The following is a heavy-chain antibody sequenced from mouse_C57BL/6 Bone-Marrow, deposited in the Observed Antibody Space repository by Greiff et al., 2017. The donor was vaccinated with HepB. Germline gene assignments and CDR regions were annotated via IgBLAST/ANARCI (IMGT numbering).Heavy chain of an antibody. CDR2: IRSKSNNYAT. D-gene: IGHD1-1*01. V-gene: IGHV10-1*01. J-gene: IGHJ3*01. CDR3: VRQGYYGSRSFAY. CDR1: GFSFNTYA. Sequence: EVQLVESGGGLVQPKGSLKLSCAASGFSFNTYAMNWVRQAPGKGLEWVARIRSKSNNYATYYADSVKDRFTISRDDSESMLYLQMNNLKTEDTAMYYCVRQGYYGSRSFAYWGQGTLVTVSA.